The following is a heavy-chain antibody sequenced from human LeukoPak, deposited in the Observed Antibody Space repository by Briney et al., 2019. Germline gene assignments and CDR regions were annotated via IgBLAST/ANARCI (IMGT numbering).Heavy chain of an antibody. Sequence: GGSLRLSCAASGFTFSSYAMTWVRQAPGKGLEWVSTISGSGANTYYADSVKGRFTISRDNSKNTLSLQMNSLRVEDTTLYYCAKGRVGANGYYYYGMDVWGQGTTVTVSS. CDR2: ISGSGANT. D-gene: IGHD1-26*01. V-gene: IGHV3-23*01. CDR1: GFTFSSYA. J-gene: IGHJ6*02. CDR3: AKGRVGANGYYYYGMDV.